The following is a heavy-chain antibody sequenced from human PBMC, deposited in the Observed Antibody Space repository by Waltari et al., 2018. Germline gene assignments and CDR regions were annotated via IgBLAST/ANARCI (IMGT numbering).Heavy chain of an antibody. D-gene: IGHD2-2*01. CDR3: AREVVPAATIVVNWFDP. V-gene: IGHV7-4-1*02. CDR1: GYRFTSYA. Sequence: QVELVQSGPELKKPGASVKVSCRASGYRFTSYAINWGRQAPGRGFELMGWINTNSGNPTYVQGFTGRFVFALDTSVSTAFLQINSLEAEDTAVYYCAREVVPAATIVVNWFDPWGQGTLVTVSS. CDR2: INTNSGNP. J-gene: IGHJ5*02.